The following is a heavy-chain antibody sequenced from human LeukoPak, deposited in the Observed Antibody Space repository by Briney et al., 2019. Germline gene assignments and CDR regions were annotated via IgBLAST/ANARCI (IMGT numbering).Heavy chain of an antibody. CDR2: IKQDGSEK. Sequence: GGSLRLSCAVSGFTSSSYWMSWVRQAPGEGLEWAANIKQDGSEKYYVDSVKGRFTISRDNAKNSLYLQMNSLRAEDTAVYYCARAPYCIGGSCRFDYWGQGTLVTVSS. J-gene: IGHJ4*02. V-gene: IGHV3-7*03. D-gene: IGHD2-15*01. CDR3: ARAPYCIGGSCRFDY. CDR1: GFTSSSYW.